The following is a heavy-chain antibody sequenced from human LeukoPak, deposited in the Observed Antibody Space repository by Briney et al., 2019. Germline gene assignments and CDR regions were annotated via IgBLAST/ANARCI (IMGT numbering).Heavy chain of an antibody. CDR1: GDSITNYY. CDR2: INYSGGT. CDR3: ARGEYYLDY. V-gene: IGHV4-59*08. Sequence: PQTLSLTCTLSGDSITNYYWSWIRQPPRNGLVWVGNINYSGGTNYNPSLKSGVTISVDTAKNQFHLKLSSVTAADTAVYYCARGEYYLDYWGQGTLVTASS. J-gene: IGHJ4*02. D-gene: IGHD1-26*01.